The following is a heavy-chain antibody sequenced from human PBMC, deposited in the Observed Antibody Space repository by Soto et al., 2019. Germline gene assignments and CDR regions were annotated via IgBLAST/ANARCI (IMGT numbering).Heavy chain of an antibody. CDR3: ARDRLSRAWPGYDGFDI. V-gene: IGHV3-30*03. CDR1: GFTFSSYG. CDR2: ISSDASTT. D-gene: IGHD6-19*01. Sequence: GGSLRLSCAASGFTFSSYGMHWVRQAPGKGLEWVAVISSDASTTYYADSAKGRFTISRDNFQGTVFLQMNSLRADDTAVYYCARDRLSRAWPGYDGFDIWRQGTMVNVAS. J-gene: IGHJ3*02.